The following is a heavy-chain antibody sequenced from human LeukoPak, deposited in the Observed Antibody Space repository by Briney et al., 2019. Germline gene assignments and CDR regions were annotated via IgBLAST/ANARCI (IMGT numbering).Heavy chain of an antibody. V-gene: IGHV4-59*08. CDR2: IYYTGST. CDR1: GDPITSYY. D-gene: IGHD3-22*01. J-gene: IGHJ4*02. CDR3: ASSYFYDGNRYFDY. Sequence: SETLSLTCNVSGDPITSYYWNWIRQPPGKGLEWIGYIYYTGSTNSNPSLKSRLTISLDTSKKHFSLKLSSVTAADTAIYYCASSYFYDGNRYFDYWGQGALVTVSS.